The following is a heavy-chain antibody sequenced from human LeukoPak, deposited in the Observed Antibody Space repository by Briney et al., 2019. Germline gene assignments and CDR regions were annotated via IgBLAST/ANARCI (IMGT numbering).Heavy chain of an antibody. CDR3: ARRSMVRGNDY. D-gene: IGHD3-10*01. CDR1: GGSFSGYY. Sequence: SETLSLTCAVYGGSFSGYYWSWIRQPPGKGLEWIGEINHSGSTNYNPSLKSRVTISVDTSKNQFSLKLSSVTAADTAVYYCARRSMVRGNDYWGQGTLVTVSS. CDR2: INHSGST. J-gene: IGHJ4*02. V-gene: IGHV4-34*01.